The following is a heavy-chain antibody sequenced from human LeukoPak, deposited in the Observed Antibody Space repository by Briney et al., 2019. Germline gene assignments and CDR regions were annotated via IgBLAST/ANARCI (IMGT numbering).Heavy chain of an antibody. Sequence: PGGSLRLSCAASGLIFSSYGMHWVRQAPGEGLEWVAYIRHDESKTFYADSVKGRFTISRDNSKNTLYLQMHSRRAEDTALYYCAKPVIPSAYQGTYYMDVWGKGTTVTVSS. CDR3: AKPVIPSAYQGTYYMDV. V-gene: IGHV3-30*02. J-gene: IGHJ6*03. CDR2: IRHDESKT. D-gene: IGHD3-16*01. CDR1: GLIFSSYG.